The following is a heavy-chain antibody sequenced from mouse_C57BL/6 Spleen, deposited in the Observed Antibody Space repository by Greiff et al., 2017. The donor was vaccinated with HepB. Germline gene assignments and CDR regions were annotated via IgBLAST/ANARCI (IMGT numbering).Heavy chain of an antibody. V-gene: IGHV1-69*01. Sequence: QVQLQQPGAELVMPGASVKLSCKASGYTFTSYWMHWVKQRPGQGLEWFGEIDPSDSYTNYNQKFKGKSTLTVDKSSSTAYMQLSSLTSEDSAVYYCARRYGSSPWFAYWGQGTLVTVSA. J-gene: IGHJ3*01. CDR1: GYTFTSYW. D-gene: IGHD1-1*01. CDR2: IDPSDSYT. CDR3: ARRYGSSPWFAY.